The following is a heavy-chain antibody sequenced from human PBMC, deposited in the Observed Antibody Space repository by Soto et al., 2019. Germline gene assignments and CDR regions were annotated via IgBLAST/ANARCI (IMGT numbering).Heavy chain of an antibody. CDR3: AREAHDCSSTSCYVDY. Sequence: SETLSLTCTVSGGSISSYYWSWIRQPPGKGLEWIGYIYYSGSTNYNPSLKSRVTISVDTSKNQFSLKLSSVTAADTAVYYCAREAHDCSSTSCYVDYWGQGTLVTVSS. D-gene: IGHD2-2*01. CDR2: IYYSGST. V-gene: IGHV4-59*01. J-gene: IGHJ4*02. CDR1: GGSISSYY.